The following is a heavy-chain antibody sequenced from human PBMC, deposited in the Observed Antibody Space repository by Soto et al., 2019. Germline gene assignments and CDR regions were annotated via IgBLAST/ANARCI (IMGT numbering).Heavy chain of an antibody. V-gene: IGHV1-69*13. J-gene: IGHJ6*02. Sequence: GASVKVSCKASGGTFSSYAISWVRQAPGQGLEWMGGIIPIFGTANYAQKFQGRVTITADESTSTAYMELSSLRSEDTAGYYCARSPRHSAYYDILTGYYFSYYYYGMDVWGQGTTVTVSS. D-gene: IGHD3-9*01. CDR3: ARSPRHSAYYDILTGYYFSYYYYGMDV. CDR1: GGTFSSYA. CDR2: IIPIFGTA.